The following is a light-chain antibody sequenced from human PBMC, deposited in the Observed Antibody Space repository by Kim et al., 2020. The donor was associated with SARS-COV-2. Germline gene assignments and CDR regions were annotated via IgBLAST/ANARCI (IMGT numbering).Light chain of an antibody. J-gene: IGLJ3*02. Sequence: ALGKTIRITCQGDSLRNYYVSWYQQKPGQAPVLVIHGKHNRPSGISDRFSGSSSGNTASLTITGAQAEDEADYYCNSRDISGNHLVFGGGTKLTVL. CDR1: SLRNYY. CDR2: GKH. V-gene: IGLV3-19*01. CDR3: NSRDISGNHLV.